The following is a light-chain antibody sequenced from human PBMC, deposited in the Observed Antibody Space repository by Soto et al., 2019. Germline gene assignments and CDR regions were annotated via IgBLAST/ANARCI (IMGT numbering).Light chain of an antibody. CDR2: AAS. J-gene: IGKJ1*01. CDR3: QQSYSSPPT. Sequence: DIQVTQSPSSLSASVEDRVIITCRASQRISNHLNWYQQKPGKAPNLLIFAASSLQSGVPSRFSGSRSGPDFTLTISSLQPEDFATYYCQQSYSSPPTFGQGTKVDIK. V-gene: IGKV1-39*01. CDR1: QRISNH.